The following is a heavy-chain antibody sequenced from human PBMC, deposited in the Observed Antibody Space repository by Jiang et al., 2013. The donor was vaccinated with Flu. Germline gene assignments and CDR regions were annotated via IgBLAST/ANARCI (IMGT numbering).Heavy chain of an antibody. J-gene: IGHJ3*02. V-gene: IGHV4-59*01. CDR2: IYYSGST. CDR1: GGSISSYY. CDR3: ASNYDSSGYYDAFDI. D-gene: IGHD3-22*01. Sequence: GPGLVKPSETLSLTCTVSGGSISSYYWSWIRQPPGKGLEWIGYIYYSGSTNYNPSLKSRVTISVDTSKNQFSLKLSSVTAADTAVYYCASNYDSSGYYDAFDIWGQGTMVTVSS.